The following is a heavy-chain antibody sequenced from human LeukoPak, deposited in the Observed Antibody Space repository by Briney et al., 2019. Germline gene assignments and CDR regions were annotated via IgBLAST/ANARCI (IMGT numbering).Heavy chain of an antibody. Sequence: PGGSLRLSCEGSGFTFRTYWMTWDRQAPGKGLEWVANIKQDGSEKYYVDSVKGRFTISRDNAQNSLYLQMNSLRAEDTAVYYCARPRDSGWSKTWDYWGQGTLVTVSS. D-gene: IGHD6-13*01. CDR2: IKQDGSEK. CDR1: GFTFRTYW. CDR3: ARPRDSGWSKTWDY. J-gene: IGHJ4*02. V-gene: IGHV3-7*03.